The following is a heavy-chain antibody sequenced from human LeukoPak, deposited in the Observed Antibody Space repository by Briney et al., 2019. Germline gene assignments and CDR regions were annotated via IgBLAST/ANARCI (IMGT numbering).Heavy chain of an antibody. V-gene: IGHV3-30*02. D-gene: IGHD6-6*01. CDR1: GCTFSSYS. CDR2: ICYDDSNR. J-gene: IGHJ6*03. Sequence: GGSLRLSCAASGCTFSSYSLNWVRQAPGKGLEWVAIICYDDSNRYYSDSVKGRFTISRDNSKNTLFLQMNSLIAEDTTVYYCANPPGDFTAIVPYYSMDVCGNRATLTVSS. CDR3: ANPPGDFTAIVPYYSMDV.